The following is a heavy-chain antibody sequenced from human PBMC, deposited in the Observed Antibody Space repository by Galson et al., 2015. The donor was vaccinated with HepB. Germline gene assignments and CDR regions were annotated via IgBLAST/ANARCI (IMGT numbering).Heavy chain of an antibody. Sequence: SLRLSCAASGFTFSSYGMHWVRQAPGKGLEWVAVISYDGSNKYYADSVKGRFTISRDNSKNTLYLQMNSLRAEDTAVYYCAKKVRLLWFGDDYWGQGTLVTVSS. CDR3: AKKVRLLWFGDDY. CDR2: ISYDGSNK. J-gene: IGHJ4*02. D-gene: IGHD3-10*01. CDR1: GFTFSSYG. V-gene: IGHV3-30*18.